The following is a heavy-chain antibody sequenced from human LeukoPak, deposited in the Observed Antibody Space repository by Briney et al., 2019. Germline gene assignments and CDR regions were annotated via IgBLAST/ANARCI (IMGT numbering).Heavy chain of an antibody. CDR1: GGSISSGGYY. CDR3: ARGEQLLYGGWFDP. V-gene: IGHV4-31*03. CDR2: IYYSGST. Sequence: PSETLSLTCTVSGGSISSGGYYWSWIRQHPGKGLEWIGYIYYSGSTYYNPSLKSRVTISVDTSKNQFSLKLSSVTAADTAVYYCARGEQLLYGGWFDPWGQGTLVTVSS. D-gene: IGHD2-2*02. J-gene: IGHJ5*02.